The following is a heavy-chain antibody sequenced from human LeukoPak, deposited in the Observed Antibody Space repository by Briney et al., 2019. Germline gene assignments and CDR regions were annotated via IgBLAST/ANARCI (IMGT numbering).Heavy chain of an antibody. D-gene: IGHD3-10*01. CDR2: ISGSDSST. CDR1: GFTFTICA. CDR3: AKAEGSYKTLIDY. Sequence: GGSLRLSCAASGFTFTICAMNWVRQAPGKGLEWVSGISGSDSSTYYADSVKGRFTISRDSSKNTVYLQMSSLRAEDTAVYYCAKAEGSYKTLIDYWGQGTLVTVSS. V-gene: IGHV3-23*01. J-gene: IGHJ4*02.